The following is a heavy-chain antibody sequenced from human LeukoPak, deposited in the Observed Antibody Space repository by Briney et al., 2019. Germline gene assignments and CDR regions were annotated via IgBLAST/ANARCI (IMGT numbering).Heavy chain of an antibody. CDR3: ARESEQWLVRREAFDI. V-gene: IGHV3-48*01. J-gene: IGHJ3*02. Sequence: GGSLRLSCAASGFTFSSYSMNWVRQAPGKGLEWVSYISSSSSTIYYADSVKGRFTISRDNAKNSLYLQMNSLRAEDTAVYYCARESEQWLVRREAFDIWGQGTMVTVSS. D-gene: IGHD6-19*01. CDR1: GFTFSSYS. CDR2: ISSSSSTI.